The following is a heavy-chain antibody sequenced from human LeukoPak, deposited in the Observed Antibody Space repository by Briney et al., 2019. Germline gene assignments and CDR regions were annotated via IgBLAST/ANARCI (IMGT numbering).Heavy chain of an antibody. CDR3: VRGYSYGFDI. J-gene: IGHJ3*02. CDR2: ISWNSGTI. D-gene: IGHD5-18*01. Sequence: GRSLRLSCAASGSTFDDYAMHWVRQGPGKGLEWVSGISWNSGTIGYADSVRGRFTISRDNAKNSLYLQMNSLRPEDTALYYCVRGYSYGFDIWGQGTTVTVSS. CDR1: GSTFDDYA. V-gene: IGHV3-9*01.